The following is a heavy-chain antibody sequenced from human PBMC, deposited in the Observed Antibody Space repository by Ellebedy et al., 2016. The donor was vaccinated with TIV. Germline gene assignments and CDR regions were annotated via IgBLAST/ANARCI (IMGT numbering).Heavy chain of an antibody. V-gene: IGHV3-30*03. D-gene: IGHD6-19*01. CDR2: ISYDGTKT. CDR1: GFTFSHYD. CDR3: ASRDRYSSGWYY. Sequence: GESLKISCAASGFTFSHYDMHWVRQAPGKGLEWVAVISYDGTKTYYADSVKGRFTISRDNSKNTLYLQMNSPRAEDTAVYYCASRDRYSSGWYYWGQGTLVTVSS. J-gene: IGHJ4*02.